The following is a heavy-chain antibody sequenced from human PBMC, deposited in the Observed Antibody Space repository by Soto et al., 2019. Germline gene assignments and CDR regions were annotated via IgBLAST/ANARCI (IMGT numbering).Heavy chain of an antibody. CDR2: INPKSGGT. CDR3: ARGGTFAYDTSGYSVY. Sequence: ASVKVSCKTSGYTFSAYYMHWVRQAPGQGLEWMGWINPKSGGTLYAQKFQGRVTMTRDTSISTAYMELSRLRSDDTAVYYCARGGTFAYDTSGYSVYWGQGTQVTVSS. D-gene: IGHD3-22*01. J-gene: IGHJ4*02. V-gene: IGHV1-2*02. CDR1: GYTFSAYY.